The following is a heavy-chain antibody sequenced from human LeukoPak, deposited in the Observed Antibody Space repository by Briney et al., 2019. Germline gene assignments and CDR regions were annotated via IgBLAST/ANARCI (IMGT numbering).Heavy chain of an antibody. CDR2: INPNSGGT. V-gene: IGHV1-2*02. Sequence: ASVKVSCKASGHTFTGYYMHWVRQAPGQGLEWMGWINPNSGGTNYAQKFQGRVTMTRDTSISTAYMELSRLRSDDTAVYYCARASTVGATQYYYYYGMDVWGQGTTVTVSS. CDR3: ARASTVGATQYYYYYGMDV. CDR1: GHTFTGYY. D-gene: IGHD1-26*01. J-gene: IGHJ6*02.